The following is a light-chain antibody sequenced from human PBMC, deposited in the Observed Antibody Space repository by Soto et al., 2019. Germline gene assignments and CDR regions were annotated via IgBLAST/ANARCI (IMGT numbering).Light chain of an antibody. CDR3: QQYYPYWR. CDR2: KAS. CDR1: QSINGW. J-gene: IGKJ1*01. V-gene: IGKV1-5*03. Sequence: DSQMTQSPSTLSASVGDRVTVTCRASQSINGWLAWYQQKPGKAPKVLIYKASTLESGVPSRFSGSGSGTEFTLTISSLQPDDAATYCCQQYYPYWRFGERSKVDVK.